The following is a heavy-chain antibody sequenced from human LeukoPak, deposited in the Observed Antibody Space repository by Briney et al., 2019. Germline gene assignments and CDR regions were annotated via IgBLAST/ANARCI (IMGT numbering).Heavy chain of an antibody. J-gene: IGHJ4*02. Sequence: GGSLRLSCAVSGFTFTDTYMTWIRQAPGKGLESLSYISPSGTDISYADSVKGRFTISRDNAKNSLYLQMNSLRAEDTAVYYCTTADNWWELCFDYWGQGTLVTVSS. V-gene: IGHV3-11*04. D-gene: IGHD1-26*01. CDR3: TTADNWWELCFDY. CDR2: ISPSGTDI. CDR1: GFTFTDTY.